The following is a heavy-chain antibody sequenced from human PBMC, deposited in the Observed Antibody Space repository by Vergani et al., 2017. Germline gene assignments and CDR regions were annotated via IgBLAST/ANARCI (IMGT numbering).Heavy chain of an antibody. Sequence: EVQLVESGGGLVQPGGSLRLSCSASGFTFSSYAMHWVRQAPGKGLEYVSAISSNGGSTYYADSVKGRFTISRDNSKNTLYLQMSSLRAEDTAVYYCARGHDFWSGYTAPVGFDPWGQGTLVTVSS. J-gene: IGHJ5*02. V-gene: IGHV3-64D*06. CDR2: ISSNGGST. CDR1: GFTFSSYA. D-gene: IGHD3-3*01. CDR3: ARGHDFWSGYTAPVGFDP.